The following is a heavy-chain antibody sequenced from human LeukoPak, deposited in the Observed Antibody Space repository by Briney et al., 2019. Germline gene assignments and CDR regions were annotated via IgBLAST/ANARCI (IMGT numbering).Heavy chain of an antibody. D-gene: IGHD4-11*01. Sequence: GGSLRLSCAASGFTFSSYAMHWVRQAPGKGLEWVAVISYDGSNKYYADSVKGRFTISRDNSKNTLYLQMNSLRAEDTAVYYCARGHVMTTSDYWGQGTLVTVSS. CDR2: ISYDGSNK. CDR1: GFTFSSYA. J-gene: IGHJ4*02. V-gene: IGHV3-30-3*01. CDR3: ARGHVMTTSDY.